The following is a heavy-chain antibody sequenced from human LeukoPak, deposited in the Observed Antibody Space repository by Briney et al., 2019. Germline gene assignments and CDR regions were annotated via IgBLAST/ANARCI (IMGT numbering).Heavy chain of an antibody. V-gene: IGHV3-30*02. Sequence: GGSLRLSCAASGFTFSSYGMHWVRQAPGKGLEWVAFIRYDGSNKYYADSVKGRFTISRDNSKNTLYLQMNSLRAKDTAVYYCAKTHYYGSGSPAGYWGQGTLVTVSS. D-gene: IGHD3-10*01. CDR2: IRYDGSNK. J-gene: IGHJ4*02. CDR3: AKTHYYGSGSPAGY. CDR1: GFTFSSYG.